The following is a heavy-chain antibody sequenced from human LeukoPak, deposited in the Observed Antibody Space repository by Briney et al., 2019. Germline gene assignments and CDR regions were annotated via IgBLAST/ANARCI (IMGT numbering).Heavy chain of an antibody. D-gene: IGHD3-16*02. V-gene: IGHV3-23*01. J-gene: IGHJ4*02. CDR2: ITGSGGTT. CDR1: GFTFSSHA. CDR3: AKDLSPESNRLSPFDY. Sequence: GGSLRLSCAASGFTFSSHAMSWVRQAPGKGLEWVSTITGSGGTTKYADSVKGRFTISRDNSKNTLDLQMNSLRAEDTAISYCAKDLSPESNRLSPFDYWGQGTLVTVSS.